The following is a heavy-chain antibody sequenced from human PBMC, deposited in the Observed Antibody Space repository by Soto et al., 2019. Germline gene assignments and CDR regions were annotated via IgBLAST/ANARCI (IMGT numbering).Heavy chain of an antibody. CDR2: IYYSGST. V-gene: IGHV4-59*02. J-gene: IGHJ6*03. Sequence: PSETLSLTCTVSGGSVSSYYWGGIRQHPGKGLEWIGYIYYSGSTNYNPSLKSRVTISVDTSKNQFSLKLSSVTAADTAVYYCARSTVTPGRVMDVWGKGTTVTVSS. CDR1: GGSVSSYY. D-gene: IGHD4-17*01. CDR3: ARSTVTPGRVMDV.